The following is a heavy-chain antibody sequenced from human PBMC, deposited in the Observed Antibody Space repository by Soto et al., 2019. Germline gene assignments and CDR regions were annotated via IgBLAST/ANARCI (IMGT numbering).Heavy chain of an antibody. CDR3: ARRAVVTIFGVVINYFDY. J-gene: IGHJ4*02. D-gene: IGHD3-3*01. Sequence: QVQLQQWGAGLLKPSETLSLTCAVYGGSFSGYYWSWIRQPPGKGLEWIGEINHSGSTNYNPSLKSRVTISVDTSKNQFSLKLSSVTAEDTAVYYCARRAVVTIFGVVINYFDYWGQGTLVTVSS. V-gene: IGHV4-34*01. CDR2: INHSGST. CDR1: GGSFSGYY.